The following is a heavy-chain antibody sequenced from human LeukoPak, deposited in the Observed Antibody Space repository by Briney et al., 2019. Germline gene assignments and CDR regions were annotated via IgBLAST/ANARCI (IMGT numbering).Heavy chain of an antibody. J-gene: IGHJ6*02. CDR1: GFTFSSYG. D-gene: IGHD3-10*01. CDR3: AKAIPPAGGSGSYLLTMDV. Sequence: PGRSLRLSCAASGFTFSSYGMLWVRQAPGKGLEWVAVISYDGSNKYYADSVKGRFTISRDNSKNTLYLQMNSLRAEDTAVYYCAKAIPPAGGSGSYLLTMDVWGQGTTVTVSS. CDR2: ISYDGSNK. V-gene: IGHV3-30*18.